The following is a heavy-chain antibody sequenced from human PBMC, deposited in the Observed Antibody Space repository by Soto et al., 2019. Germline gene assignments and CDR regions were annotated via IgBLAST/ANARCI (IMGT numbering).Heavy chain of an antibody. CDR1: GASISSTHW. CDR3: ARHIAVPATRGFDY. J-gene: IGHJ4*02. CDR2: IYHSVAT. Sequence: QVQLQESGPGLVKPSGTLSLTCAVSGASISSTHWWSWVRQAPGEGPEWIGEIYHSVATNYNPYVKRRVIISMNTSKNQLSLRLDYVTAADTAVYFCARHIAVPATRGFDYWGQGTLVTVSS. V-gene: IGHV4-4*02. D-gene: IGHD6-19*01.